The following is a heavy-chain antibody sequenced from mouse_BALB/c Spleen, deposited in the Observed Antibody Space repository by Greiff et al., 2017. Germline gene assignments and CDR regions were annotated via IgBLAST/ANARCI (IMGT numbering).Heavy chain of an antibody. J-gene: IGHJ4*01. V-gene: IGHV5-6-3*01. CDR3: ARGQWYAMDY. CDR2: INSNGGST. CDR1: GFTFSSYG. Sequence: EVKLVESGGGLVQPGGSLKLSCAASGFTFSSYGMSWVRQTPDKRLELVATINSNGGSTYYPDSVKGRFTISRDNAKNTLYLQISSLKSEDTAMYYCARGQWYAMDYWGQGTSVTVSS.